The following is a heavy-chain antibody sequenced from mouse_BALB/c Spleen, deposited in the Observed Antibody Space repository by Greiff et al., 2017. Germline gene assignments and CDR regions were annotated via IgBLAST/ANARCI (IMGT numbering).Heavy chain of an antibody. D-gene: IGHD2-14*01. Sequence: VQLQESGPGLVAPSQSLSITCTVSGFSLTGYGVNWVRQPPGKGLEWLGMIWGDGSTDYNSALKSRLSISKDNSKSQVFLKMNSLQTDDTARYYGARERYEGYYFDYGGQGTTLTVAS. J-gene: IGHJ2*01. V-gene: IGHV2-6-7*02. CDR2: IWGDGST. CDR1: GFSLTGYG. CDR3: ARERYEGYYFDY.